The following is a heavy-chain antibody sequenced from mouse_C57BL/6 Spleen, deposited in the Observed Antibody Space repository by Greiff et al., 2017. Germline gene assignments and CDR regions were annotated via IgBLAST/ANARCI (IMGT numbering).Heavy chain of an antibody. J-gene: IGHJ4*01. CDR3: ARHGYYSNYEGADAMDY. CDR2: IWSDGST. Sequence: QVQLQQSGPGLVAPSQSLSITCTVSGFSLTSYGVHWVRQPPGKGLEWLVVIWSDGSTTYNSALKSRLSISKDNSKSQVFLKMNSLQTDDTAMYYCARHGYYSNYEGADAMDYWGQGTSVTVSS. CDR1: GFSLTSYG. D-gene: IGHD2-5*01. V-gene: IGHV2-6-1*01.